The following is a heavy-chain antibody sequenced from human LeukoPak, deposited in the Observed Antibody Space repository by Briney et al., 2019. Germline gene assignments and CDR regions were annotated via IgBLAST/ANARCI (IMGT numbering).Heavy chain of an antibody. CDR2: INHSGST. J-gene: IGHJ4*02. CDR3: ARVGRHLAAAV. D-gene: IGHD6-13*01. V-gene: IGHV4-34*01. Sequence: PSETLPLTCAVYGGSFSGYYWSWIRQPPGKGLEWIGEINHSGSTNYNPSLKSRVTISVDTSKNQFSLKLSSVTAADTAVYYCARVGRHLAAAVWGQGTLVTVSS. CDR1: GGSFSGYY.